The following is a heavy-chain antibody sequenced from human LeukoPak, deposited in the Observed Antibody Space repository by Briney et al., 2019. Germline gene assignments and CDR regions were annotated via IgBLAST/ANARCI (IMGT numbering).Heavy chain of an antibody. Sequence: GGSLRLSCAASGFTFINYAMTWVRQAPGKGLEWVSDISGSGGTTYYADSVKGRFTVSRDNSKNTLYLQINSLRVGDTAVYYCARDWGVQNMYYFDYWGQGTQVTVSS. CDR1: GFTFINYA. V-gene: IGHV3-23*01. J-gene: IGHJ4*02. CDR3: ARDWGVQNMYYFDY. CDR2: ISGSGGTT. D-gene: IGHD2-8*01.